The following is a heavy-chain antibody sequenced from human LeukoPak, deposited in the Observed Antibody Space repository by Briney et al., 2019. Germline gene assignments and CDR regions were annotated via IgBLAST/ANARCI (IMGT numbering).Heavy chain of an antibody. CDR2: IHYSGGT. J-gene: IGHJ5*02. D-gene: IGHD2-15*01. CDR3: ARGVVAATSFNWFDP. Sequence: SETLSLTCAVYGGSFSGYYWSWIRQPPGKGLEWIGSIHYSGGTHYNSSLKSRVTISVDTSKNQFSLKLRSVTAADTAAYYCARGVVAATSFNWFDPWGQGTLVTVSS. V-gene: IGHV4-34*01. CDR1: GGSFSGYY.